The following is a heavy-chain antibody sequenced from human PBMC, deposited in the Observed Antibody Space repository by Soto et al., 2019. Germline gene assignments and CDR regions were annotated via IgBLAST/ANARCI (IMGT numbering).Heavy chain of an antibody. J-gene: IGHJ6*02. Sequence: QVQLQESGPGLVKPSQTLSLTCTVSGGSISSGGYYWSWIRQHPGKGLEWIGYIYYSGSTYYNPSVESRVTISVDTSKNQFSLKLSSVTAADTAVYYCARRREIHSKGNYGMDVWGQGTTVTVSS. D-gene: IGHD4-4*01. CDR2: IYYSGST. CDR1: GGSISSGGYY. V-gene: IGHV4-31*03. CDR3: ARRREIHSKGNYGMDV.